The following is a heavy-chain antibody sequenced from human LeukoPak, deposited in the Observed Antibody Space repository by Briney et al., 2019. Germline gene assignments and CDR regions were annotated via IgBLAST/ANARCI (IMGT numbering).Heavy chain of an antibody. Sequence: GRSLRLSCAASGFTFSSYAMHWVRQAPGKGLEWVAVISYDGSHKYYADSVKGRFTISRDNSKNTLYLQMNSLRAEDTAVYYCAKSMVVIKRLVGHYYMDVWGKGTTVTVSS. D-gene: IGHD3-22*01. J-gene: IGHJ6*03. CDR3: AKSMVVIKRLVGHYYMDV. V-gene: IGHV3-30*07. CDR1: GFTFSSYA. CDR2: ISYDGSHK.